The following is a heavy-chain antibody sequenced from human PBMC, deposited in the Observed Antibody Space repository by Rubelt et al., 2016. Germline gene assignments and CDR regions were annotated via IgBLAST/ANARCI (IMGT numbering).Heavy chain of an antibody. CDR3: ARGIAVAGTVWFDP. V-gene: IGHV1-18*01. J-gene: IGHJ5*02. CDR2: ISAYNGNT. D-gene: IGHD6-19*01. Sequence: GQGLEWMGWISAYNGNTNYAQKLQGRVTITADESTSTAYMELSSLRSEDTAVYYCARGIAVAGTVWFDPWGQGTLVTVSS.